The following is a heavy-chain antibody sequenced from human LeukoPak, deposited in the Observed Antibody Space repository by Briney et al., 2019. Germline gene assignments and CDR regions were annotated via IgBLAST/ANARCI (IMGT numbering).Heavy chain of an antibody. CDR1: GLTFSSYG. D-gene: IGHD3-10*01. Sequence: HPGGSLRLSRAASGLTFSSYGMHWVRQAPGKGLEWVAFIRYDGSDKYYADSVKGRFTISRDNSKNTLYLQMNSLRAEDTAAYYCANLPIRGSGSYYTDYWGQGTLVTVSS. CDR3: ANLPIRGSGSYYTDY. J-gene: IGHJ4*02. V-gene: IGHV3-30*02. CDR2: IRYDGSDK.